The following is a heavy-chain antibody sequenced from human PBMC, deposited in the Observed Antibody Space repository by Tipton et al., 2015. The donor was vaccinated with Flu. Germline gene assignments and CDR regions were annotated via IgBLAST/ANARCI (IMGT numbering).Heavy chain of an antibody. CDR1: GGSLRSDSDY. CDR3: ARDYDS. Sequence: TLSLTCTVSGGSLRSDSDYWGWIRQPPGKGLEWIGGIYDRGSATYSPSVGGRVTISTDTSKNEVFLQLRSATAADTAIYYCARDYDSWGQGTLVTVSS. V-gene: IGHV4-61*01. CDR2: IYDRGSA. J-gene: IGHJ4*02.